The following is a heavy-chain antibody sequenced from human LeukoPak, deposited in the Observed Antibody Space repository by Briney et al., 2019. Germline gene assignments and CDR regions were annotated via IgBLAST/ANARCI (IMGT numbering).Heavy chain of an antibody. V-gene: IGHV4-34*01. CDR1: GGSFSGYY. D-gene: IGHD6-6*01. CDR3: ARLAARSYYYYYYMDV. J-gene: IGHJ6*03. CDR2: INHSGST. Sequence: SETLSLTCAVYGGSFSGYYWSWIRQPPGKGLEWIGEINHSGSTNFNPSLKSRVTISVDTSKNQFSLKLSSVTAADTAVYYCARLAARSYYYYYYMDVWGKGTTVTVSS.